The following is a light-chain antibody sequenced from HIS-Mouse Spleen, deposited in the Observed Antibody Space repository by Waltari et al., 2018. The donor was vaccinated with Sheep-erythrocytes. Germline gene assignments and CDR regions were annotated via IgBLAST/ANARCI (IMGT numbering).Light chain of an antibody. V-gene: IGLV2-11*01. J-gene: IGLJ1*01. CDR2: DVS. Sequence: QSALTQPRSVSGSPGQSLTIPCPGTTIHVGGYNYVSWYQQHPGKAPKLMIYDVSKRPSGVPDRFSGSKSGNTASLTISGLQAEDEADYYCCSYAGSYNHVFATGTKVTVL. CDR1: TIHVGGYNY. CDR3: CSYAGSYNHV.